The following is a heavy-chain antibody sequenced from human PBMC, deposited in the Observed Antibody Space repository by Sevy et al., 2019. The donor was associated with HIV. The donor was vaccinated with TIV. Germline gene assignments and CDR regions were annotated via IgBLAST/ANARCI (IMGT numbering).Heavy chain of an antibody. D-gene: IGHD5-18*01. V-gene: IGHV4-31*03. J-gene: IGHJ3*02. CDR3: ARGVYSYGLFLASLDI. CDR1: GGSISSGGYY. CDR2: IYYSGST. Sequence: SETLSLTCTVSGGSISSGGYYWSWIRQHPGKGLEWIGYIYYSGSTYYNPSLKSRVTISVDTSKNQFSLKLSSVTAADTAMYYCARGVYSYGLFLASLDIWGQGTMVTVSS.